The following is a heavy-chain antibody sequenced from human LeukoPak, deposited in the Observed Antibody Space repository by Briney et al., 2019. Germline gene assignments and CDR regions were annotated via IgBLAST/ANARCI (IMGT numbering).Heavy chain of an antibody. V-gene: IGHV3-30*04. Sequence: GGSLRLSCAASGFTFSNYAMHWVRQAPGKGLEWVAVISYDGNNKNYADSVKGRFTISRDNSKNMVFLQMNSLRAEDTAIYYCAKDDAYLQYDDWGQGTLVTVSS. J-gene: IGHJ4*02. CDR3: AKDDAYLQYDD. CDR2: ISYDGNNK. CDR1: GFTFSNYA. D-gene: IGHD5-24*01.